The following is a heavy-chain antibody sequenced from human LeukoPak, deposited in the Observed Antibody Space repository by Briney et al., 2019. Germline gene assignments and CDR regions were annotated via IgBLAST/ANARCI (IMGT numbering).Heavy chain of an antibody. CDR2: IYYSGST. CDR1: GDSISSYC. D-gene: IGHD1-1*01. J-gene: IGHJ4*02. V-gene: IGHV4-59*01. CDR3: ARDRDDGWSPIDY. Sequence: SETLSLTCTVSGDSISSYCWGWIRQPPGKGLEWIGNIYYSGSTNYNPSLKSRVTISVDTSKNQFSLKLSSVTAADTAVYYCARDRDDGWSPIDYWGQGTLVTVSS.